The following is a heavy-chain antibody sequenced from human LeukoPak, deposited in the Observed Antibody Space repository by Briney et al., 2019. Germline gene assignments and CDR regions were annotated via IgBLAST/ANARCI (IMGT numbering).Heavy chain of an antibody. D-gene: IGHD4/OR15-4a*01. Sequence: EPGGSLRLSCPASGFTFSSYEMNWVRQAPGKGLEWVSYISSSGSTIYYADSVKGRFTISRDNAKNSLYLQMNSLRVEDTAVYYCARDHSWDGYGAFDYWGREPWSPSPQ. V-gene: IGHV3-48*03. J-gene: IGHJ4*02. CDR3: ARDHSWDGYGAFDY. CDR2: ISSSGSTI. CDR1: GFTFSSYE.